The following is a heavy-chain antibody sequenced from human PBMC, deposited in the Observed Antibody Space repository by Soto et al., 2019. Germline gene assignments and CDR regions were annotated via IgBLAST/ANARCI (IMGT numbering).Heavy chain of an antibody. CDR3: ARPVGDGGYSYGYYFDY. J-gene: IGHJ4*02. Sequence: PGESLKISCKGSGYSFTSYWISWVRQMPGKGLEWMGGIDPSDSYTNYSPSFQGHVTISADKSISTAYLQWSSLKASDTAMYYCARPVGDGGYSYGYYFDYWGQGTLVTVSS. CDR2: IDPSDSYT. CDR1: GYSFTSYW. V-gene: IGHV5-10-1*01. D-gene: IGHD5-18*01.